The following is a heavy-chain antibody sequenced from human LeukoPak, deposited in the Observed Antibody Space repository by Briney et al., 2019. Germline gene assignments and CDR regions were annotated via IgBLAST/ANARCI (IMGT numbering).Heavy chain of an antibody. Sequence: SVKVSCKASGGTFSSYAISWVRQAPGQGLEWMGRIIPIFGTANYAQKFQGRVTITTDESTSTAYMELSSLRPEDTAVYYCARGTDTAMVTPFDYWGQGTLVTVSS. CDR2: IIPIFGTA. CDR1: GGTFSSYA. J-gene: IGHJ4*02. CDR3: ARGTDTAMVTPFDY. D-gene: IGHD5-18*01. V-gene: IGHV1-69*05.